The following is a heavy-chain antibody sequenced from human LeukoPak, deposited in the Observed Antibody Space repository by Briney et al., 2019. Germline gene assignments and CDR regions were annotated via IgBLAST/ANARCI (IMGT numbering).Heavy chain of an antibody. V-gene: IGHV3-21*01. Sequence: GGSLRLSCAASGFSIKSYSMTWVRQAPGKGLEWVATISSSGGYIYYADSVKGRFTISRDTVQNSLFLQLNSLRAEDTAVYYCARDYQNYWGQGTLVTVSS. D-gene: IGHD2/OR15-2a*01. J-gene: IGHJ4*02. CDR1: GFSIKSYS. CDR2: ISSSGGYI. CDR3: ARDYQNY.